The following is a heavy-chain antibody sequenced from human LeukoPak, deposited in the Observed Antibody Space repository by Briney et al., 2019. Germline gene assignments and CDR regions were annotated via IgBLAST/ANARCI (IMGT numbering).Heavy chain of an antibody. D-gene: IGHD6-19*01. Sequence: GGSLRLSCAASGFTVSSNYMSWVRQAPGKGLEWVSVIYSGGSTYYADSVKGRFTISRDNSKSTLYLQMNSLRAEDTAVYYCARSPYSSGWYPFDPWGQGTLVTVSS. V-gene: IGHV3-53*01. CDR2: IYSGGST. CDR3: ARSPYSSGWYPFDP. J-gene: IGHJ5*02. CDR1: GFTVSSNY.